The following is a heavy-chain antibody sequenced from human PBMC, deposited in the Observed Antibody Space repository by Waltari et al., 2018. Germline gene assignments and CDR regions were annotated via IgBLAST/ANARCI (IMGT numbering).Heavy chain of an antibody. J-gene: IGHJ5*01. CDR1: GFSFSSSG. CDR3: ASYGDYVFAF. V-gene: IGHV3-23*03. D-gene: IGHD4-17*01. CDR2: IYSSDST. Sequence: EEHLLESGGGLEQPGGSLRLSCAASGFSFSSSGMSWVRQAPGKGLEWVPLIYSSDSTYYADSVKGRFTVSRDNSKNTLFLQMNSLRAEDTAVYYCASYGDYVFAFWGQGTLVTVSS.